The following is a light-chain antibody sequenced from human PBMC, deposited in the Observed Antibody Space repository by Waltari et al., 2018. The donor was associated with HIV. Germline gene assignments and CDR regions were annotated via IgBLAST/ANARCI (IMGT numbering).Light chain of an antibody. Sequence: QSALTQPRSVSGSPGQSVTIPCTGTSSHVGVSNYVSWYQQHPSKAPRLMIYDVNRRPSGVPGRFSGSKSGNTASLTISGLQAEDEADYYCCSYAGSYTYVFGTGTEVTVL. V-gene: IGLV2-11*01. J-gene: IGLJ1*01. CDR2: DVN. CDR1: SSHVGVSNY. CDR3: CSYAGSYTYV.